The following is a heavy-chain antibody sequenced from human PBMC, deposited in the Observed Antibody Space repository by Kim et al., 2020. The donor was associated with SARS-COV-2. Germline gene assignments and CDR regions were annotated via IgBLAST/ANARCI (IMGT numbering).Heavy chain of an antibody. Sequence: GGSLRLSCAASGFTFNTYGMIWVRQAPGKGLEWLSYISSSSRTINYADSVKGRFAISRDNAKNSLYLQMNSLRDEDTAVYYCARDLGKVRGVISIDYWGQGTLVTVSS. J-gene: IGHJ4*02. CDR1: GFTFNTYG. CDR2: ISSSSRTI. V-gene: IGHV3-48*02. CDR3: ARDLGKVRGVISIDY. D-gene: IGHD3-10*01.